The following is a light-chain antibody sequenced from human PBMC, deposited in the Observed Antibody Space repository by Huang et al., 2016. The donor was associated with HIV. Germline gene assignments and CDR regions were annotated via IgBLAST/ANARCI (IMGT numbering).Light chain of an antibody. V-gene: IGKV1-39*01. CDR2: AES. J-gene: IGKJ4*01. CDR3: QQSFIAPLT. CDR1: QNINNY. Sequence: DIQMTQSPSSLSASVGERVTITCRASQNINNYLNWYQQKSGKAPKVLIYAESSLQSWVPSRFSGSGSGTDFTLTIISLQPEDFATYYCQQSFIAPLTFGGGTKVEVK.